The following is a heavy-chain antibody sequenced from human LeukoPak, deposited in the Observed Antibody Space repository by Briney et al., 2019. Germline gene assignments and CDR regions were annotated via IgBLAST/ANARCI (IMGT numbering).Heavy chain of an antibody. Sequence: SETLSLTCTVSGGSISSYYWSWLRQPPGKGLEWIGYIYYSGSTNYNPSLKSRVTISVDTSKDQFSLKLSSVTAADTAVYYCARVRSGGWFDPWGQGTLVIVSS. D-gene: IGHD2-15*01. J-gene: IGHJ5*02. CDR3: ARVRSGGWFDP. V-gene: IGHV4-59*01. CDR1: GGSISSYY. CDR2: IYYSGST.